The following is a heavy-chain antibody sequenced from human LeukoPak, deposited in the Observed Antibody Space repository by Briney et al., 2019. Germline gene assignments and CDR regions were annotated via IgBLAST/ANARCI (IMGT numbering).Heavy chain of an antibody. D-gene: IGHD1-14*01. V-gene: IGHV1-69*04. CDR1: GGTFSSYA. Sequence: GASVKVSCKASGGTFSSYAISWVRQAPGQGLELMGRIIPILGIANYAQKFQGRVTITADKSTSTAYMELSSLRSEDTAVYYCARDGVEHATTNYYYYGMDVWGQGTTVTVSS. CDR3: ARDGVEHATTNYYYYGMDV. CDR2: IIPILGIA. J-gene: IGHJ6*02.